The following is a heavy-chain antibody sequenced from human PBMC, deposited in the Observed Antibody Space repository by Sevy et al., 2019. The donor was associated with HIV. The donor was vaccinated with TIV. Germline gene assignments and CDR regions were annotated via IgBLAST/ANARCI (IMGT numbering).Heavy chain of an antibody. CDR1: GFTFSRYS. D-gene: IGHD3-10*01. V-gene: IGHV3-21*01. CDR2: ISSSSSYK. J-gene: IGHJ6*02. CDR3: ARDRDGSGSSGGYGMDV. Sequence: GGSLRLSCVDSGFTFSRYSMNWVRQAPGKGVEWVSSISSSSSYKYYADSVKGRFTISRDNAKKSLYLQMNSLRAEDTAVYYCARDRDGSGSSGGYGMDVWGQGTTVTVS.